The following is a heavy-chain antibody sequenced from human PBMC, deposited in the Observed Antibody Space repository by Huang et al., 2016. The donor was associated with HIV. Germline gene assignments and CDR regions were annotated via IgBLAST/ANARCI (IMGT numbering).Heavy chain of an antibody. D-gene: IGHD3-10*01. V-gene: IGHV4-39*01. CDR1: GGSIRSSDYH. CDR2: NYYKGRT. J-gene: IGHJ6*03. Sequence: QLLLQESGPGLVKPSEALALTCAVSGGSIRSSDYHWGWIRQPPGKGLEWIGGNYYKGRTHHRPSLKRRVTIAVDTSKNLFFLNLTSMTAADTAVYYCARHREGPVAYYSGWGSHLNYMDVWGRGRTVVVSS. CDR3: ARHREGPVAYYSGWGSHLNYMDV.